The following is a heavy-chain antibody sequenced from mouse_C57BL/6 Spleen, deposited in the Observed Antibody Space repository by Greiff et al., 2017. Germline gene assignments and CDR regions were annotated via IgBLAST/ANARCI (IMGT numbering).Heavy chain of an antibody. CDR1: GYTFTSYW. CDR2: INPSNGAT. V-gene: IGHV1-53*01. J-gene: IGHJ2*01. Sequence: QVHLKQPGTELVKPGASVKLSCKASGYTFTSYWMHWVKQRPGHGLEWIENINPSNGATKYNEKFKGKATLTVDKSSRTAYMQLSSLTSEDSAVYYCASLLRGNYWGQGTTLTVSS. CDR3: ASLLRGNY. D-gene: IGHD2-10*01.